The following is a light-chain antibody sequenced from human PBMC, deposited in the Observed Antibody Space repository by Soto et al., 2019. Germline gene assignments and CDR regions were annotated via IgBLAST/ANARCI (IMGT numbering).Light chain of an antibody. V-gene: IGLV7-43*01. CDR2: STI. CDR1: TGAVTTAFY. J-gene: IGLJ2*01. Sequence: QAVVTQEPSLTVSPGGTVTLTCASSTGAVTTAFYPSWFQQKPGQAPRALIYSTINKHSWTPARFSGSLLGGKAALTLSGVQPEDEAEYYCLLYFGDAVVFGGGTKLTVL. CDR3: LLYFGDAVV.